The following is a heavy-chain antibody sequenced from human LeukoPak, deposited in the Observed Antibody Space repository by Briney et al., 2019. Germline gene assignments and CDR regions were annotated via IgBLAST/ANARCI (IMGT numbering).Heavy chain of an antibody. V-gene: IGHV1-69*01. CDR2: IIPIFGTA. Sequence: SVKVSCKASGGTFSSYAISWVRQAPGQGLEWMGGIIPIFGTANYAQKFQGRVTITADESTSTAYMELSSLRSEGTAVYYCARVAAAVEMATGYLDYWGQGTLVTVSS. CDR1: GGTFSSYA. J-gene: IGHJ4*02. CDR3: ARVAAAVEMATGYLDY. D-gene: IGHD5-24*01.